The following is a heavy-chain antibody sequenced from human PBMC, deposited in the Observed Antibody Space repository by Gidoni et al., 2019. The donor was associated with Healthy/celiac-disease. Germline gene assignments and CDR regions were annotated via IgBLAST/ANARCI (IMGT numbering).Heavy chain of an antibody. Sequence: QVQLQQRGAGLLKPPETLSLTCAVYGGSFSGYYWSWIRQPPGKGLEWIGEINHSGSTNYNPSLKSRVTISVDTSKNQFSLKLSSVTAADTAVYYCARGLRKESRGFIVVTSPWGQGTLVTVSS. J-gene: IGHJ5*02. CDR2: INHSGST. D-gene: IGHD1-26*01. V-gene: IGHV4-34*01. CDR3: ARGLRKESRGFIVVTSP. CDR1: GGSFSGYY.